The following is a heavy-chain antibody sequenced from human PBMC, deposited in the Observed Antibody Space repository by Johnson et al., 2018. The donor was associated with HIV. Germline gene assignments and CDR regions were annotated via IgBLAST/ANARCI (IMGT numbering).Heavy chain of an antibody. Sequence: VQLVESGGGLVQPGGSLRLSCAASGFTFSSYWMSWVRQAPGKGLEWVANIKQDGSEKYYVDSVKGRFTISRANAKNSLYQQMNSLRAEDTAVYYCARDGADYYDSSGYDGDAFDIWGQGTMVTVSS. CDR2: IKQDGSEK. CDR1: GFTFSSYW. D-gene: IGHD3-22*01. J-gene: IGHJ3*02. V-gene: IGHV3-7*05. CDR3: ARDGADYYDSSGYDGDAFDI.